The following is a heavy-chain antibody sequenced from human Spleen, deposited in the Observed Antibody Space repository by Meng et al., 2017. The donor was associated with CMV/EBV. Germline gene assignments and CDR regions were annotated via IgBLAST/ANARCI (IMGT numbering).Heavy chain of an antibody. V-gene: IGHV4-34*01. Sequence: CAVYGGSFSGHYWTWIRQPPGKGLEWIGEIHHSGSINYNPSLKSRVAILVDTSRNQFSLKMRSVSAADTAMYYCAWGVTGKTRGHDYWAQGTLVTVSS. CDR3: AWGVTGKTRGHDY. CDR1: GGSFSGHY. D-gene: IGHD1/OR15-1a*01. CDR2: IHHSGSI. J-gene: IGHJ4*02.